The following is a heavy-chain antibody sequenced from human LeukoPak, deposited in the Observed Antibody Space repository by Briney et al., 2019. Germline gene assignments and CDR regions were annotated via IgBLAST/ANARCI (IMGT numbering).Heavy chain of an antibody. Sequence: GGSLRLSCAASGFTFSSYAMSWIRQAPGKGLEWVSIISLDGSTEFYADSVKGRFTISRDTASNTMHLEMNNLRIEDTAVYYCMRDYMGWFDPWGQGSLVTVSS. D-gene: IGHD3-10*01. CDR1: GFTFSSYA. CDR2: ISLDGSTE. CDR3: MRDYMGWFDP. V-gene: IGHV3-30-3*01. J-gene: IGHJ5*02.